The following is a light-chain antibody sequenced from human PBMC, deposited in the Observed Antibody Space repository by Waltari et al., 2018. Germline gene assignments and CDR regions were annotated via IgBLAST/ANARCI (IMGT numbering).Light chain of an antibody. Sequence: QSALTHPPSASGSPGQSVTISCTGTSSDVGGYNYVSWYQQHPGKAPKVMIYEVTKRPSGVPDRFSGSKSGNTASLTVSGLQAEDEADYYCSSYAGSNNLLFGGGTKLTVL. CDR1: SSDVGGYNY. J-gene: IGLJ2*01. V-gene: IGLV2-8*01. CDR3: SSYAGSNNLL. CDR2: EVT.